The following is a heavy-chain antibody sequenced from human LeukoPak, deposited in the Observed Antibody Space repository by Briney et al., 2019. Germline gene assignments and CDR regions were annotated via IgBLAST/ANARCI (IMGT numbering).Heavy chain of an antibody. CDR1: GGSISSNGYY. D-gene: IGHD3-3*01. CDR3: ARDDLGNAYYSFDY. V-gene: IGHV4-30-2*01. J-gene: IGHJ4*02. Sequence: SQTLSLICTVSGGSISSNGYYWSWIRQPPGKGLEWIGYIYHSGSTFYNPSLKSRVTISVDRSKNQFSLKLSSVTAADTAVYYCARDDLGNAYYSFDYWGQGTLVTVSS. CDR2: IYHSGST.